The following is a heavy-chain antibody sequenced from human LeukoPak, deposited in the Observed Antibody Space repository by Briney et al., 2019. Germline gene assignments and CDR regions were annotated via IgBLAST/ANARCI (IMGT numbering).Heavy chain of an antibody. J-gene: IGHJ6*04. D-gene: IGHD2-15*01. CDR1: GFTFSSYS. CDR3: ARDGCSGGSCPTTWNV. V-gene: IGHV3-21*01. Sequence: GGSLRPSCAASGFTFSSYSMNWVRQAPGKGLEWVSSISSSSSYIYYADSVKGRFTISRDNAKNSLYLQMNSLRAEDTAVYYCARDGCSGGSCPTTWNVWGKGTTVTVSS. CDR2: ISSSSSYI.